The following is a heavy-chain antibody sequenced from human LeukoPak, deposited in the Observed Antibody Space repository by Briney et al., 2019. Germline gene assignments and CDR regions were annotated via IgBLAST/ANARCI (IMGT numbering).Heavy chain of an antibody. CDR1: GGSISDGGYY. Sequence: PSETLSLTCTVSGGSISDGGYYWSWIRQHPGKGLEWIGYIYDSGTTYYSPALQSRVTTSVDTSDNKFSLKLRSLTAADTAVYYCARGGDRRGFDYWGQGTLVIVSS. CDR2: IYDSGTT. V-gene: IGHV4-31*03. J-gene: IGHJ4*02. CDR3: ARGGDRRGFDY. D-gene: IGHD1-14*01.